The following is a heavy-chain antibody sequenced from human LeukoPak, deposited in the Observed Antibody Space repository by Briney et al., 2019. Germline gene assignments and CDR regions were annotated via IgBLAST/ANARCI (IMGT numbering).Heavy chain of an antibody. J-gene: IGHJ5*02. CDR3: ARDYGSGSYNWFDP. Sequence: GGSLRLSCAASGFTFSSYSMNWVRQAPGKGLEWVSYISSSSGTIYYADSVKGRFTISRDNAKNSLYLQMNSLRAEDTAVYYCARDYGSGSYNWFDPWGQGTLVTVSS. V-gene: IGHV3-48*01. CDR1: GFTFSSYS. D-gene: IGHD3-10*01. CDR2: ISSSSGTI.